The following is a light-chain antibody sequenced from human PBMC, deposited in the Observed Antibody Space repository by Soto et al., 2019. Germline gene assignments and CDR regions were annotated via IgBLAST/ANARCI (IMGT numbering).Light chain of an antibody. CDR3: QAWDSSTACVV. CDR2: QNN. Sequence: SYELTQPPSVSVSPGQTASITCSGDKLGDKYACWYQQKPGQSPVLVIYQNNKRPSGIPDRFSGSNSGNTATLTISGTQTMDEADYYCQAWDSSTACVVFGGGTKLTVL. J-gene: IGLJ2*01. CDR1: KLGDKY. V-gene: IGLV3-1*01.